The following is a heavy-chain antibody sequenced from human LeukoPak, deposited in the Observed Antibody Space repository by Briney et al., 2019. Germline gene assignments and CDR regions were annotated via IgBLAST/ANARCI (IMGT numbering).Heavy chain of an antibody. V-gene: IGHV3-74*01. CDR3: GRDLGGRSGY. CDR2: INSDGSWT. D-gene: IGHD1-26*01. Sequence: GGSLRLSCAASGNYWMHWVRKAPGKGLVWVSHINSDGSWTSYADSVKGRFTISKDNAKNTLYLQMNSLRAEDTAVYYCGRDLGGRSGYWGQGTLVTVSS. CDR1: GNYW. J-gene: IGHJ4*02.